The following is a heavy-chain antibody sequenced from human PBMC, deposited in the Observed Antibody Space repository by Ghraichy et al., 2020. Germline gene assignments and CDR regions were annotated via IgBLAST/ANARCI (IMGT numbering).Heavy chain of an antibody. V-gene: IGHV3-48*02. Sequence: GGSLRLSCAASGFTFSTYIMNWVRQAPGKGLEWVSYISSSSGTIYYADSVKGRFTISRDNAKKSLYLQMNSLRDEDTAVYYCATEDLAFYGMDVWGQGTTVTVSS. J-gene: IGHJ6*02. CDR1: GFTFSTYI. CDR2: ISSSSGTI. CDR3: ATEDLAFYGMDV.